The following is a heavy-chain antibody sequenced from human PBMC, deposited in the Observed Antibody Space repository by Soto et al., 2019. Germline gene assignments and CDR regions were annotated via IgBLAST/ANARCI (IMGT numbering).Heavy chain of an antibody. CDR2: SRDKAQGYST. J-gene: IGHJ4*02. D-gene: IGHD3-22*01. CDR3: TTVNPYISDSRGHCY. Sequence: EVQLVESGGGLVQPGGSLRLSCAGSGFTLSDHYIDWVRQAPGKGLEWVGRSRDKAQGYSTAYAASVKGRFTTSRDDSKNTLYLQMNSLKTEDTAVYYCTTVNPYISDSRGHCYWGQGTMVTVSS. CDR1: GFTLSDHY. V-gene: IGHV3-72*01.